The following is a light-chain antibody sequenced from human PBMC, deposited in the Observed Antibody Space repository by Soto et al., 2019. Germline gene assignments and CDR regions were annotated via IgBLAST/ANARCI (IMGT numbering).Light chain of an antibody. J-gene: IGKJ1*01. Sequence: DIQMTQSPSTLSSSLGDRVAITWRASQSMSTWLAWYQQKPGKAPNLLIYKASSLESGVPPRFSGSGSGTEFTLTISSLQPDDFATYYCQQYHSYSWTFGQGTIV. CDR2: KAS. V-gene: IGKV1-5*03. CDR1: QSMSTW. CDR3: QQYHSYSWT.